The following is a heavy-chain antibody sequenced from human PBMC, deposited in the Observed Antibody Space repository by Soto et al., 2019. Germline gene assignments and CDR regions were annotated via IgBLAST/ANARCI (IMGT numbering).Heavy chain of an antibody. D-gene: IGHD2-2*02. Sequence: EVQLVESGGGLVQPGGSLKLSCTASGFIFSGSAIHWVRQASGKGLEWAGRIRSSANNYATSSAASVKGRFFFSRDDSKNTAYLQMNTLKTEDTAVYYCSRGQGAAIGDYYYHGMDVWGQGTTVTVSS. CDR2: IRSSANNYAT. CDR3: SRGQGAAIGDYYYHGMDV. J-gene: IGHJ6*02. CDR1: GFIFSGSA. V-gene: IGHV3-73*02.